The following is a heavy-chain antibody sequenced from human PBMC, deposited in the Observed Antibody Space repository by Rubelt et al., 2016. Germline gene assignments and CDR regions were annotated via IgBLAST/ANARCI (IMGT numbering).Heavy chain of an antibody. Sequence: QVQLVQSGAEVKKPGSSVKVSCKASGGTFSSYAISWVRQAPGQGLEWMGGIIPIFGTATYAQKFQGRVTISADESTSTSYMELSSLRSEDTAVYYCARRQQLGPFDYWGQGTLVTVSS. CDR3: ARRQQLGPFDY. D-gene: IGHD6-13*01. V-gene: IGHV1-69*01. CDR2: IIPIFGTA. J-gene: IGHJ4*02. CDR1: GGTFSSYA.